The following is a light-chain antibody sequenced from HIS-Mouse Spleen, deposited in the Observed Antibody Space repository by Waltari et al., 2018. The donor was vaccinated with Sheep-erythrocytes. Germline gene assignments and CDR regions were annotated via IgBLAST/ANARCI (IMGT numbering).Light chain of an antibody. J-gene: IGLJ1*01. CDR2: DVS. Sequence: QSALTQPRSVSGSPGQSVTISCTGTSSDVGGYNYVPWYKQHQGKAPKLMIYDVSKRPSGVPDRFSGSKSGNTASLTISGLQAEDEADYYCCSYAGSYNHVFATGTKVTVL. CDR3: CSYAGSYNHV. CDR1: SSDVGGYNY. V-gene: IGLV2-11*01.